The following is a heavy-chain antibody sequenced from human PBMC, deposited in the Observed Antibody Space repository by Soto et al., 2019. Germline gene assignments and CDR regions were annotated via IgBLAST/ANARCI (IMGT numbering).Heavy chain of an antibody. CDR2: IIPIFGTA. V-gene: IGHV1-69*12. CDR3: ASTELGLGLPRDY. D-gene: IGHD1-7*01. J-gene: IGHJ4*02. Sequence: QVQLVQSGAEVKKPGSSVKVSCKASGGTFSSYAISWVRQAPGQGLEWMGGIIPIFGTANYAQKFQGRVTMTADEGTRTAYVGLSSRRSEDTAVYYRASTELGLGLPRDYWGQGTLVAVAS. CDR1: GGTFSSYA.